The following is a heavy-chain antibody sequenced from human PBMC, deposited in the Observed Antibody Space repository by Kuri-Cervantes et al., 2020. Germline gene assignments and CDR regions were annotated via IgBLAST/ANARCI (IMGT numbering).Heavy chain of an antibody. CDR1: GYSISSGYY. Sequence: SETLSLTCTVSGYSISSGYYCGWIRQPPGKGLEWIWSIYYSGSTYYNPSLKSRVTISVDTSKNQFSLKLSSVTAADTAVYYCARDRAEYSSSWYNYFDYWGQGTLVTVSS. V-gene: IGHV4-38-2*02. CDR3: ARDRAEYSSSWYNYFDY. D-gene: IGHD6-13*01. CDR2: IYYSGST. J-gene: IGHJ4*02.